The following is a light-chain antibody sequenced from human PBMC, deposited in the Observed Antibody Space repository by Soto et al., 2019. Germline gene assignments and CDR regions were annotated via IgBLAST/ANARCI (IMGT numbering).Light chain of an antibody. J-gene: IGKJ5*01. V-gene: IGKV1-27*01. CDR3: QKYNSAPHT. Sequence: DIQMTQSPSSRSASVGDRVTSACRARKGITNYLAWYQQNPGKLPQLMIYAASTLASGVPSRFSGSGSAKDFPLTISSLPEEDVATYYCQKYNSAPHTFGQGTRLEIK. CDR2: AAS. CDR1: KGITNY.